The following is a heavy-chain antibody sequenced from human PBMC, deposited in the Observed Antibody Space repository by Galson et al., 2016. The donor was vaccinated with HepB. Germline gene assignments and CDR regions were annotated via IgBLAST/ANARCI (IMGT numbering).Heavy chain of an antibody. CDR1: GYTFSDYG. CDR3: ARSRNNPLLWFGEVLRYYYDMDV. CDR2: ISAYTGNT. V-gene: IGHV1-18*01. J-gene: IGHJ6*02. D-gene: IGHD3-10*01. Sequence: SVKVSCKASGYTFSDYGLSWVRQAPGQGLEWMGWISAYTGNTNYAQRVQGRVTMTTDASTGTAYMELRSLRSDDTAVYYCARSRNNPLLWFGEVLRYYYDMDVWGQGTTVTVSS.